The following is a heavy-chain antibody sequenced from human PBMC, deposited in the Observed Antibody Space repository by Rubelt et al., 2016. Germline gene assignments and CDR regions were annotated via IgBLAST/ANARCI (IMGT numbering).Heavy chain of an antibody. V-gene: IGHV7-4-1*02. CDR2: INTNTGNP. J-gene: IGHJ5*02. CDR1: GYTFTSYG. Sequence: QVQLVQSGAEVKKPGASVKVSCKASGYTFTSYGISWVRQAPGHGLEWMGWINTNTGNPTYAQGFTGGFVFSLDTSVSTAYLQISSLKAEDTAVYYCARDVANSGYDAWGQGTLVTVSS. CDR3: ARDVANSGYDA. D-gene: IGHD5-12*01.